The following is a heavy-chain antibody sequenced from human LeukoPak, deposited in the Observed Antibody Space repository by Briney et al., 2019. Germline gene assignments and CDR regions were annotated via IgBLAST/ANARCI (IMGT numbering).Heavy chain of an antibody. Sequence: GGSLRLSRAASGFTFSNYAMSWVRQAPGKGLEWVSAIFGSGGSTYYADSVKGRFTISRDNPKNTLYLQMNSLRAEDTAVYYCAKWGDYDILTGYYDSDYWGQGTLVTVSS. CDR3: AKWGDYDILTGYYDSDY. D-gene: IGHD3-9*01. CDR2: IFGSGGST. J-gene: IGHJ4*02. CDR1: GFTFSNYA. V-gene: IGHV3-23*01.